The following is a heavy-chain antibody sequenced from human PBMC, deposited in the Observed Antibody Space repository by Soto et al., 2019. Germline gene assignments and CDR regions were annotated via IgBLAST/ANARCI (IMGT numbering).Heavy chain of an antibody. CDR2: IYYSGST. V-gene: IGHV4-61*01. Sequence: QVQLQESGPGLVKPSETLSLTCTVSGGSVSSGSYYWSWIRQPPGKGLEWIGYIYYSGSTNYNPPLKSRVTISVDTSKNQFSLKLSSVTAADTAVYYCARDLWFDLWGRGTLVTVSS. CDR1: GGSVSSGSYY. J-gene: IGHJ2*01. D-gene: IGHD2-21*01. CDR3: ARDLWFDL.